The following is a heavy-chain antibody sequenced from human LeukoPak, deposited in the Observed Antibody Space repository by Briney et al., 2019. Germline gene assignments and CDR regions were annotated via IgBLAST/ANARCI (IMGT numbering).Heavy chain of an antibody. D-gene: IGHD6-13*01. CDR3: ERVTSSSRSAYSYYCMDV. CDR1: GGSISSYY. CDR2: IYTSGST. Sequence: KPSETLSLTCTVSGGSISSYYWSWIRQPAGKGLEWIGRIYTSGSTNYNPSLKSRVTMSVDTSKNQFSLKLSSVTAADTAVYYCERVTSSSRSAYSYYCMDVWGKGTTVTVSS. J-gene: IGHJ6*03. V-gene: IGHV4-4*07.